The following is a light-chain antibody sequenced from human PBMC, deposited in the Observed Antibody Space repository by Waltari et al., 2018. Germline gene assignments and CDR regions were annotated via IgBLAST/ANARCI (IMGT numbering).Light chain of an antibody. J-gene: IGLJ2*01. Sequence: QSVLTQPPSVSGAPGQRVTISCTGSSSNIGAGYYVNWYQQLPGEAPKRLNYGDSNRPSGVPDRLSGSKSGTSASLAITGLQAEDEADYYCQSYDSSLGGSVFGGGTKVTVL. V-gene: IGLV1-40*01. CDR1: SSNIGAGYY. CDR3: QSYDSSLGGSV. CDR2: GDS.